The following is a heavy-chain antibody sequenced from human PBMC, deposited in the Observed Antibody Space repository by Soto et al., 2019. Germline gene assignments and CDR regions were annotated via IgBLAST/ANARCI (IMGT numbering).Heavy chain of an antibody. J-gene: IGHJ5*02. D-gene: IGHD6-13*01. CDR2: INPNSGGT. Sequence: ASVKVSCKASGYTFTGYYMHWVRQAPGQGLEWMGWINPNSGGTNYAQKFQGWVTMTRDTSISTAYMELSRLRSDDTAVYYCAREGIAAAGTDNWFDPWAREPWSPSPQ. V-gene: IGHV1-2*04. CDR3: AREGIAAAGTDNWFDP. CDR1: GYTFTGYY.